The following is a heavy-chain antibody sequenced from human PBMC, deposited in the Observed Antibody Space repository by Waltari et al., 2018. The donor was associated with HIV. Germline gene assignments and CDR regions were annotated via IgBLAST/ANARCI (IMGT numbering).Heavy chain of an antibody. CDR3: ARVAVAGTNFDY. Sequence: VQLVESGGGLFQPGGSLTLSCAAAGLTVSSNDMSWGRQAPGKGLEWVSVIYSGGSTYYADSVKGRFTISRDNSKNTLYLQMSSLRAEDTAVYYCARVAVAGTNFDYWGQGTLVTVSS. CDR2: IYSGGST. J-gene: IGHJ4*02. CDR1: GLTVSSND. V-gene: IGHV3-53*01. D-gene: IGHD6-19*01.